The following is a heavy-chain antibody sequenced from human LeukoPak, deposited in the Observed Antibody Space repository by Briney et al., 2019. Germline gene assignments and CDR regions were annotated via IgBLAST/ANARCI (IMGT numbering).Heavy chain of an antibody. CDR1: GFTFSSCG. CDR3: ARGDLYGDYVILN. V-gene: IGHV3-33*01. J-gene: IGHJ4*01. D-gene: IGHD4-17*01. CDR2: IWYDGSHK. Sequence: PGRSLRLSCAASGFTFSSCGMHWVRQAPGKGLGWVAVIWYDGSHKYYADSVKGRFTISRDNSKNNLYLQMNSLRAEDTAVYYCARGDLYGDYVILNWGQGTLVTVSS.